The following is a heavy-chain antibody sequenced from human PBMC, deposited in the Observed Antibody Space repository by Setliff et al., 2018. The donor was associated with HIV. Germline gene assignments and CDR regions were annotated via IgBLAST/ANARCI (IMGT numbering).Heavy chain of an antibody. CDR2: INPYNDYI. D-gene: IGHD2-8*01. J-gene: IGHJ4*02. CDR3: ARGTYYNGGHLPLDS. Sequence: ASVKVSCKASGGTFSSYAISWVRQAPGQGLEWMGWINPYNDYINYAEKFEGRVTMTIDTSTSTAYMELRSLRSDDTAVYYCARGTYYNGGHLPLDSWGQGALVTVSS. V-gene: IGHV1-18*01. CDR1: GGTFSSYA.